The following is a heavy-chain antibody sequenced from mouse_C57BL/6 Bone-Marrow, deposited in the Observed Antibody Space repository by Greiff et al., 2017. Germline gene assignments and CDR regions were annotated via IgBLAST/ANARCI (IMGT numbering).Heavy chain of an antibody. CDR1: GFTFTDYY. J-gene: IGHJ4*01. V-gene: IGHV7-3*01. CDR3: ARYSYYYAMDY. Sequence: EVMLVESGGGLVQPGGSLSLSCAASGFTFTDYYMSWVRQPPGKALEWLGFIRNKANGYTTEYSASVKGRFTISRDNSQSILYLQMNALRAEDSATYNCARYSYYYAMDYWGQGTSVTVSS. CDR2: IRNKANGYTT.